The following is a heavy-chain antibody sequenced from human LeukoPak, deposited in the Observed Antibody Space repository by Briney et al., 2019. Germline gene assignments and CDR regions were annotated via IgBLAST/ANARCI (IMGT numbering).Heavy chain of an antibody. CDR2: KHAGNGNT. CDR3: AREGSYCVGGDCYSFDF. Sequence: ASVKVSCKASGYRFISHYIHWVRQAPGQGPEWLGWKHAGNGNTRYPEKFEGRVTMTRDTSSNTAYMDLTSLRSDDTAVYYCAREGSYCVGGDCYSFDFWGQGTLVTVSS. V-gene: IGHV1-2*02. D-gene: IGHD2-21*02. CDR1: GYRFISHY. J-gene: IGHJ4*02.